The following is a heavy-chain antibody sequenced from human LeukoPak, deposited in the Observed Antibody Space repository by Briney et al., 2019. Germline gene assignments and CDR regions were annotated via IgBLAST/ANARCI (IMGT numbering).Heavy chain of an antibody. CDR2: INSDGTGT. D-gene: IGHD3-16*01. V-gene: IGHV3-74*03. J-gene: IGHJ1*01. CDR3: ARDQRPGWGEYFQH. Sequence: GGSLRLSCAVSGFTFRTYWMHWVRQAPGKGLVWVSYINSDGTGTMYADSVKGRFTVSRDNAKNTLYLQMNSLRAEDTAVYYCARDQRPGWGEYFQHWGQGTLVTVSS. CDR1: GFTFRTYW.